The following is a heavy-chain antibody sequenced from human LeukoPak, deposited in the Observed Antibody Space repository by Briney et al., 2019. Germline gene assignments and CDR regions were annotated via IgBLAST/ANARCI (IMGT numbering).Heavy chain of an antibody. D-gene: IGHD6-13*01. V-gene: IGHV3-30*04. CDR2: ISYDGSNK. CDR1: GFTFSSYA. CDR3: ARAGIAAAGVSFDY. Sequence: PGGSLRLSCAASGFTFSSYAMHWVRQAPGKGLEWVAVISYDGSNKYYADSVKDRFTISRDNSKNTLYLQMNSLRAEDTAVYYCARAGIAAAGVSFDYWGQGTLVTVSS. J-gene: IGHJ4*02.